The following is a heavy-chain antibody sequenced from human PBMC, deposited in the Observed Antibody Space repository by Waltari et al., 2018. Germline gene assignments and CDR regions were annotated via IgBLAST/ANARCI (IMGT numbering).Heavy chain of an antibody. CDR3: AREVSSPYYYYMDV. V-gene: IGHV4-38-2*02. CDR2: SYHSGGT. Sequence: QVQLQESGPGLVKPSETLSLTCTVSGYSISSGYYWGWIRQPPGKGLEWIGGSYHSGGTYHNPSLKSRVTISVGTSKNEFSLKLSSVTAADTAVNYCAREVSSPYYYYMDVWGKGTTVTVSS. J-gene: IGHJ6*03. D-gene: IGHD6-19*01. CDR1: GYSISSGYY.